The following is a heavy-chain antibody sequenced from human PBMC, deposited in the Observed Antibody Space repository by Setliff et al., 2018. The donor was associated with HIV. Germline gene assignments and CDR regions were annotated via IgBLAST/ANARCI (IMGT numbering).Heavy chain of an antibody. D-gene: IGHD1-26*01. V-gene: IGHV1-46*02. CDR1: GDTFNNYA. CDR2: ITPSGATR. Sequence: ASVKVSCKASGDTFNNYAINWVRQAPGEGLEWMGMITPSGATRKYAQKFQDRVTMTTDTSTSTAYMEVRSLRSDDTAVYYCARVADTSLSRVGATRWFDPWGQGTLVTVSS. CDR3: ARVADTSLSRVGATRWFDP. J-gene: IGHJ5*02.